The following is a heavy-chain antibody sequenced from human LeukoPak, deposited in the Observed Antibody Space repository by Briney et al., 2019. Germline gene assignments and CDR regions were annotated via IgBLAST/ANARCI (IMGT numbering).Heavy chain of an antibody. D-gene: IGHD5/OR15-5a*01. J-gene: IGHJ4*02. Sequence: PGRSLRLSCVASGFMFSDHAFHWVRQSPDKGLEWVALIGSDGNKKYYADSVQGRFTVSRENSKNTLFLQMNTLRADDTAVYFCARQMTSTRLFDSWGQGTLVTVSS. CDR1: GFMFSDHA. CDR3: ARQMTSTRLFDS. CDR2: IGSDGNKK. V-gene: IGHV3-30*04.